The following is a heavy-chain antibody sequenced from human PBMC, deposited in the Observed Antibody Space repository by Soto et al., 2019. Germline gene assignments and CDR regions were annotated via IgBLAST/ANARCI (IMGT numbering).Heavy chain of an antibody. CDR1: GFTFSDYW. CDR3: ARVPVAAAGMGIDY. J-gene: IGHJ4*02. CDR2: IRGDGSDT. Sequence: EVQLVESGGGLVQPGGSLRLSCAASGFTFSDYWMHWVRQAPGEGLVWVSRIRGDGSDTSYAASVRGRFTISRDNAKRTVYLQMNSMRGDDTAVYYCARVPVAAAGMGIDYWGQGTLVIVSS. V-gene: IGHV3-74*02. D-gene: IGHD6-13*01.